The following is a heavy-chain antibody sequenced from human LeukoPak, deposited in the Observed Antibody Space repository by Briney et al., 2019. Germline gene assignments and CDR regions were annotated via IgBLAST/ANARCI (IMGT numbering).Heavy chain of an antibody. V-gene: IGHV4-34*01. CDR2: INHSGSA. D-gene: IGHD2-2*01. J-gene: IGHJ4*02. Sequence: SETLSLTCAVYGGSFSGYYWSWIRQPPGKGLEWIGEINHSGSANYNPSLKSRVTISVDTSKNQFSLKLSSVTAADTAVYYCARGWYQQTYYFDYWGQGTLVTVSS. CDR3: ARGWYQQTYYFDY. CDR1: GGSFSGYY.